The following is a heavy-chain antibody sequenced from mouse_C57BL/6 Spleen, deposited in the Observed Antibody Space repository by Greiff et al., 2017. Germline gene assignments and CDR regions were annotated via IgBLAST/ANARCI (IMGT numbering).Heavy chain of an antibody. J-gene: IGHJ4*01. Sequence: VMLQQSGAELARPGASVKLSCKASGYTFTSYGISWVKQRTGQGLEWIGEIYPRSGNTYYNEKFKGKATLTADKSSSTAYMELRSLTSEDSAVYFCAREYDYENYAMDYWGQGTSVTVSS. CDR2: IYPRSGNT. CDR1: GYTFTSYG. D-gene: IGHD2-4*01. V-gene: IGHV1-81*01. CDR3: AREYDYENYAMDY.